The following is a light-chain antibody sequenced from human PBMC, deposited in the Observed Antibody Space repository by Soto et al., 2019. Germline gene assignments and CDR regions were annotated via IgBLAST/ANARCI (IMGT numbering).Light chain of an antibody. CDR1: QSVSSY. J-gene: IGKJ5*01. Sequence: EIVLTQSPATLSLSPGERATLSCRASQSVSSYLAWYQQKPGQAPRLLIYDASNRATGIPARFSGSGSGTAFPLTISSLEPEDFAVYYCQQRSNWPSITFGQGTRLEIK. CDR2: DAS. CDR3: QQRSNWPSIT. V-gene: IGKV3-11*01.